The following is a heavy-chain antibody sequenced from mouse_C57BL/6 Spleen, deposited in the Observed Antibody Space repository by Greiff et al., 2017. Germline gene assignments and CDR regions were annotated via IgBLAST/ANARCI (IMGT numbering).Heavy chain of an antibody. CDR3: ARVGYGYDGPWYFDV. Sequence: EVKLVESGGDLVKPGGSLKLSCAASGFTFSSYGMSWVRQTPDKRLEWVATISSGGSYTYYPDSVTGRFTISRDNAKNTLYLQMSSLKSEDTSMYYCARVGYGYDGPWYFDVWGTGTTVTVSS. D-gene: IGHD2-2*01. CDR1: GFTFSSYG. CDR2: ISSGGSYT. J-gene: IGHJ1*03. V-gene: IGHV5-6*01.